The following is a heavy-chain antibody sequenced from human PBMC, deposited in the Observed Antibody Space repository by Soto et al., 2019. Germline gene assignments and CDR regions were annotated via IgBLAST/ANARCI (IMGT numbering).Heavy chain of an antibody. CDR1: GFTFSSYA. Sequence: QVQLVESGGGVVQPGRSLRLSCAASGFTFSSYAMHWVRQAPGKGLEWVAVIWYDGSNKYYADSVKGRFTISRDNSKNTLYLQMNSLRAEDTAVYYCARELRGYSYFAYYGMDVWGQGTTVTVSS. J-gene: IGHJ6*02. D-gene: IGHD5-18*01. CDR3: ARELRGYSYFAYYGMDV. CDR2: IWYDGSNK. V-gene: IGHV3-33*01.